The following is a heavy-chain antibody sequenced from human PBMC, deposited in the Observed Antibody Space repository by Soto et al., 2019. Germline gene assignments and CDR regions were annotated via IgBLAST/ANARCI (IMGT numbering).Heavy chain of an antibody. CDR3: ARDDTSMPFDP. CDR2: IYYIGST. D-gene: IGHD5-18*01. CDR1: GDSITSDGYY. V-gene: IGHV4-31*03. Sequence: SETLSLTCTVSGDSITSDGYYWSWIRQHPGKGLEWIAYIYYIGSTYYNPSLKSRVTISVDPSKNQFSLKLRSVTAADTAAYYCARDDTSMPFDPWGQGTLVTVSS. J-gene: IGHJ5*02.